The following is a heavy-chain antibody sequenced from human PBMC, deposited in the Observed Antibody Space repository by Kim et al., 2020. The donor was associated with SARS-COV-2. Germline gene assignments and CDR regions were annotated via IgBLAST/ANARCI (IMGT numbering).Heavy chain of an antibody. Sequence: SETLSLTCTVSGGSISSYYWSWIRQPPGKGLGWVWYIYYSGSTSYNHSLNSRVTISVDTSKNQFSLKLSSVTAADTAVYYCARDLRGYSSSWYHYYYMDVWGEGTTVTVSS. CDR1: GGSISSYY. D-gene: IGHD6-13*01. CDR2: IYYSGST. J-gene: IGHJ6*03. V-gene: IGHV4-59*01. CDR3: ARDLRGYSSSWYHYYYMDV.